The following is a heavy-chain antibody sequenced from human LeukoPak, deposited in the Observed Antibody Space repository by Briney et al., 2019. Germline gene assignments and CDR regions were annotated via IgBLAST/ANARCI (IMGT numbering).Heavy chain of an antibody. CDR2: IYYSGST. Sequence: PSETLSLTCTVSGGSISSYYWSWIRQPPGKGLEWIGYIYYSGSTNYNPSLKTRVTISQDTSKNQFSLNLRSVTAADTAVYYCARGPFPNYYGSGSFELWGQGALVTVSS. CDR1: GGSISSYY. J-gene: IGHJ4*02. V-gene: IGHV4-59*12. D-gene: IGHD3-10*01. CDR3: ARGPFPNYYGSGSFEL.